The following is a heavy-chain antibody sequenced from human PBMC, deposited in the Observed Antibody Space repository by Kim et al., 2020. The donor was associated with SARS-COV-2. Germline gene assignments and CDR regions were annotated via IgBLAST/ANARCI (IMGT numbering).Heavy chain of an antibody. J-gene: IGHJ4*01. V-gene: IGHV4-39*01. CDR3: ARGRIAAAADGFDY. CDR1: GGSISSSSYY. Sequence: SETLSLTCTVSGGSISSSSYYWGWIRQPPGKGLEWIGSISYSGSTHYNPSLKSRVTISVDTSKTQFSLKLSSVTAADTAVYYCARGRIAAAADGFDYWG. D-gene: IGHD6-13*01. CDR2: ISYSGST.